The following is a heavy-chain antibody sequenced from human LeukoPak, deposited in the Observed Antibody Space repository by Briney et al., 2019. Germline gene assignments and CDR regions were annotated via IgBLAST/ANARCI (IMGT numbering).Heavy chain of an antibody. D-gene: IGHD5-18*01. J-gene: IGHJ4*02. CDR2: IYYSGST. Sequence: SETLSLTCTVSGGSISSYYWSWIRQPPGKGLEWIGYIYYSGSTNYNPSLKSRVTISVDTSKNQFSLKLSSVTAADTAVYYCARPGGYSPFDYWGQGTLVTVSS. V-gene: IGHV4-59*12. CDR3: ARPGGYSPFDY. CDR1: GGSISSYY.